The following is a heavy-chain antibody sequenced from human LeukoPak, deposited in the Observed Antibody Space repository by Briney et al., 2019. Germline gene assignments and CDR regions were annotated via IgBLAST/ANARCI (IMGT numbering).Heavy chain of an antibody. V-gene: IGHV3-23*01. CDR1: GFTFSSYA. CDR3: AKDRVPSYYYDSSGYYSTVDFDY. CDR2: ISGSGGST. Sequence: PGGSLRLSCAASGFTFSSYAMSWVRQAPGKGLEWVLAISGSGGSTYYADSVKGRFTISRDNSKNTLYLQMNSLRAEDTAVYYCAKDRVPSYYYDSSGYYSTVDFDYWGQGTLVTVSS. D-gene: IGHD3-22*01. J-gene: IGHJ4*02.